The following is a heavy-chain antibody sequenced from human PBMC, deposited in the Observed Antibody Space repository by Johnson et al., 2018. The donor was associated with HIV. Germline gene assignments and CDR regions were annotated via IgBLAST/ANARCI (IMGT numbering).Heavy chain of an antibody. J-gene: IGHJ3*02. CDR3: AREMAATNAWALDI. CDR1: AFTVSSYC. V-gene: IGHV3-48*01. Sequence: EVQLVESGGGVVRPGKYPRLSCASSAFTVSSYCMSWVRQAPGKGLVWVSHINSNETNTNYADSVKGRFTISRDNSKNTLYLEMNSLRAEDTAVYYCAREMAATNAWALDIWGQGTMVTVSS. D-gene: IGHD5-24*01. CDR2: INSNETNT.